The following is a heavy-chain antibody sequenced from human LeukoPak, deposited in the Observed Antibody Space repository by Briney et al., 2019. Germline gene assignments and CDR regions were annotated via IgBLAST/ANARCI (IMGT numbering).Heavy chain of an antibody. D-gene: IGHD1-14*01. Sequence: GGSLRLSCAASGFTSSIYGMHWVRQAPGKGLEWVAVISSDGREEDYADSVRGRFTISRDNSRDTLYLQMSSLRPEDAAVYYCRAATKNRGYYFDYWGQGTLVTVSS. V-gene: IGHV3-30*03. CDR3: RAATKNRGYYFDY. CDR2: ISSDGREE. CDR1: GFTSSIYG. J-gene: IGHJ4*02.